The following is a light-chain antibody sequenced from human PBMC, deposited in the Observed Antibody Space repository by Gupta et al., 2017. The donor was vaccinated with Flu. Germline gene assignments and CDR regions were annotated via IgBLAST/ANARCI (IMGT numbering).Light chain of an antibody. CDR2: EVS. CDR1: ISDVGGFNQ. CDR3: SSYTSGSTRV. Sequence: SISISCTGTISDVGGFNQVSWYQQHPGKAHKLMIYEVSNRPSGVANRFSGSKSGNTASLTISGRQAEDEADYYCSSYTSGSTRVFGGGTKLIVL. J-gene: IGLJ3*02. V-gene: IGLV2-14*01.